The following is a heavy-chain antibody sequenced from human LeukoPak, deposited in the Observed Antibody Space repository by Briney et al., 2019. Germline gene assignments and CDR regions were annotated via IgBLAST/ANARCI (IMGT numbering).Heavy chain of an antibody. J-gene: IGHJ4*02. CDR3: ARLYGDYGGFDY. CDR1: GDSITNYY. V-gene: IGHV4-59*01. Sequence: SETLSLTCTVSGDSITNYYWSWIRQPPGKGLEWIGYMYYTGITNYNPSLKSRVTISVDTSKNQFSLKLSSVTAADTAVYYCARLYGDYGGFDYWGQGTLVTVSS. CDR2: MYYTGIT. D-gene: IGHD4-17*01.